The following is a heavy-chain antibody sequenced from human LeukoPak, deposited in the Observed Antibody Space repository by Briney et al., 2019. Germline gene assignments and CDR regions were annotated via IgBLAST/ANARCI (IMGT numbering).Heavy chain of an antibody. Sequence: GGSLRLSCAASGFTFSSYAMHWVRQAPGKGLEWVAVISYDGSNKYYADSVKGRFTISRDNSKNTLYLQMNSLRAEDTAVYYCARDFTFLTYYDYVWGSSYRGDYYFDYWGQGTLVTVSS. CDR3: ARDFTFLTYYDYVWGSSYRGDYYFDY. CDR1: GFTFSSYA. J-gene: IGHJ4*02. D-gene: IGHD3-16*01. CDR2: ISYDGSNK. V-gene: IGHV3-30*04.